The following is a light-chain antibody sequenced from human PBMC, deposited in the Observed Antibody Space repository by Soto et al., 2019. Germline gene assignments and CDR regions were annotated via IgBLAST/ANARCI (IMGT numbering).Light chain of an antibody. V-gene: IGKV1-17*01. Sequence: DIPMTQSPSSLSASVGDRDTITCRASQAIRNDLGWYQQKPAKAPKRLIYAASSLQSGVPSRFSGSGSGTEFTLTISSLQPEDSATYYCQQYNTYSTFGQGTKVDIK. CDR1: QAIRND. CDR2: AAS. CDR3: QQYNTYST. J-gene: IGKJ1*01.